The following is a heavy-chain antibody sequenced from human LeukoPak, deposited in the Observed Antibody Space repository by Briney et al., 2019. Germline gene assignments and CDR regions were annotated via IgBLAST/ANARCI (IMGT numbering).Heavy chain of an antibody. CDR2: ISSSSSTI. V-gene: IGHV3-48*02. J-gene: IGHJ4*02. CDR1: GLTVSSYS. D-gene: IGHD2-15*01. CDR3: ARARASGRSGFDY. Sequence: GGSLRLSCVASGLTVSSYSMNWVRQAPEKGLEWVSYISSSSSTIYYADSVKGRFTISRDNAKNSLDLQMNSLRDEDTAVYYCARARASGRSGFDYWGQGTLVTVSS.